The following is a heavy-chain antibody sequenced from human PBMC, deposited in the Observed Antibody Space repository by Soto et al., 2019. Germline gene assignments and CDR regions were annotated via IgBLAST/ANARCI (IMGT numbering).Heavy chain of an antibody. V-gene: IGHV1-2*02. CDR3: GRGRSGQIVVFY. CDR1: GYTFTGHY. D-gene: IGHD1-26*01. J-gene: IGHJ4*02. CDR2: IGPESGAT. Sequence: ASVKVSCKACGYTFTGHYIHWVRQAPEQGPEWMGEIGPESGATRYAQRFQGRVTMTMDMSITTVYMELNNLSPDDTAVYYCGRGRSGQIVVFYWGQGTPVTVSS.